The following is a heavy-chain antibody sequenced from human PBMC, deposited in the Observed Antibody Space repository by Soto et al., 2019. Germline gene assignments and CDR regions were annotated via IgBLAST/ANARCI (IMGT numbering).Heavy chain of an antibody. D-gene: IGHD4-17*01. J-gene: IGHJ4*02. CDR2: ISSSSSYI. V-gene: IGHV3-21*01. CDR3: ARGGDYGDTIFDY. CDR1: GFTFSSYS. Sequence: EVQLVESGGGLVKPGGSLRLSCAASGFTFSSYSMNWVRQAPGKGLEWVSSISSSSSYIYYADSVKGRFTISRDNAKNSLYLQMNSLRAEDTAVYYCARGGDYGDTIFDYWGQGTLVTVSS.